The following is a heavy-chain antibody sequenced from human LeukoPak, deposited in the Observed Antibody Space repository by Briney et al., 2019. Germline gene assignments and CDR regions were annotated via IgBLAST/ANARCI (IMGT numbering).Heavy chain of an antibody. CDR3: ARHLAVAGTNYNWFDR. V-gene: IGHV4-39*01. Sequence: SETLSLTCTVSDGSISSNNYYWGWIRQPPGKGLEWIGSRFYSGSAYYNPSLKSRVTVSVDTSKNQFFLWLNSVTAADTAVYHCARHLAVAGTNYNWFDRWGQGTQVTVSS. CDR2: RFYSGSA. CDR1: DGSISSNNYY. D-gene: IGHD6-19*01. J-gene: IGHJ5*02.